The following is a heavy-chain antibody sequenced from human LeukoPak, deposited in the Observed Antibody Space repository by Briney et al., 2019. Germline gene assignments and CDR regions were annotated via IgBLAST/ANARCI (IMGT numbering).Heavy chain of an antibody. CDR1: GYSITNYG. Sequence: ASVKVSCKASGYSITNYGISWVRQAPGQGLEWMGWISAYNGNTHYAQKLQGRVTMTTDTSTSTVYMELRSLRSDDTAVYYCAKGSPPRRNYDSRGYYSYYFDYWGQGTLVTVSS. CDR3: AKGSPPRRNYDSRGYYSYYFDY. D-gene: IGHD3-22*01. CDR2: ISAYNGNT. V-gene: IGHV1-18*01. J-gene: IGHJ4*02.